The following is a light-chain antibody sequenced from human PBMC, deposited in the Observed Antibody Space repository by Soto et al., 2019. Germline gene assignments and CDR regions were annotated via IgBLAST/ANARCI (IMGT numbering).Light chain of an antibody. Sequence: DIQFSHSPSALCASLGDRVTLTCRASQVISNYLACYQHKPGQVPDLLISSASPWPSGAPDRFSGSGSGTDFTLTISSLQPEDFATYYCQQSYSTPITFGQGTRLEIK. CDR3: QQSYSTPIT. CDR2: SAS. V-gene: IGKV1-27*01. CDR1: QVISNY. J-gene: IGKJ5*01.